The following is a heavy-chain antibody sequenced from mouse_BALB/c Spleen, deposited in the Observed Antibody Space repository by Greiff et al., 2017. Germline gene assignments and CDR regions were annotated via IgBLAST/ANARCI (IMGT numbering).Heavy chain of an antibody. CDR2: IWGDGST. D-gene: IGHD2-10*02. Sequence: VKLMESGPGLVAPSQSLSITCTVSGFSLTGYGVNWVRQPPGKGLEWLGMIWGDGSTDYNSALKSRLSISKDNSKSQVFLKINSLQTDDTARYYCATYGKHNARDYWGQGTSATVSS. V-gene: IGHV2-6-7*01. CDR3: ATYGKHNARDY. CDR1: GFSLTGYG. J-gene: IGHJ4*01.